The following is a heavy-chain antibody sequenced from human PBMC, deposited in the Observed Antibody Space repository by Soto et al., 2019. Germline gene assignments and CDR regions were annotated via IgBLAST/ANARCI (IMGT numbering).Heavy chain of an antibody. CDR3: AKPNLYCSSTSCYDY. J-gene: IGHJ4*02. Sequence: GSLRLSCAVSGFTFSSYAMSWVRQAPGKGLEWVSAISGSGGYTYYADSVKGRFTISRENSKNMLYLQMNSLRAEDTAVYYCAKPNLYCSSTSCYDYWGQGTLVTVSS. D-gene: IGHD2-2*01. V-gene: IGHV3-23*01. CDR2: ISGSGGYT. CDR1: GFTFSSYA.